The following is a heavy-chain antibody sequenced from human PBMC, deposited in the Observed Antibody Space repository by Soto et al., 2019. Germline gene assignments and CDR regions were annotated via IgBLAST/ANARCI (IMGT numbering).Heavy chain of an antibody. CDR3: ARDDPTTVTGYYRIDV. J-gene: IGHJ6*02. Sequence: GASVKVSCKASGYTFTSYGISWVRQAPGQGLEWMGWISAYNGNTNYAQKLQGRVTMTTDTSTSTAYMELRSLRSDDTAVYYCARDDPTTVTGYYRIDVWAQRTTVTVSS. V-gene: IGHV1-18*01. CDR2: ISAYNGNT. CDR1: GYTFTSYG. D-gene: IGHD4-4*01.